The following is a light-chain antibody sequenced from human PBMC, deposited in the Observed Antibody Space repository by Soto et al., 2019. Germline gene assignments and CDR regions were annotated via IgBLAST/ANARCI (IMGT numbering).Light chain of an antibody. CDR2: EVS. CDR3: SSYTSGGTLYV. J-gene: IGLJ1*01. V-gene: IGLV2-14*01. Sequence: SVLTQPASMSGSPGQSITISCTGTTNDIGDYNYVSWYQQHPGKAPKLTIYEVSKRPSGVSNRFSVSKSGNTASLTISGLQAEDESDYYFSSYTSGGTLYVFGTAT. CDR1: TNDIGDYNY.